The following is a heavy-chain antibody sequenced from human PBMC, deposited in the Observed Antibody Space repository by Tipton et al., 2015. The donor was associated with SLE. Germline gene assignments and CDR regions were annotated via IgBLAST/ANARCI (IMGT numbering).Heavy chain of an antibody. CDR3: ARATHSSGWYIDL. CDR2: ISWDVSST. D-gene: IGHD6-19*01. J-gene: IGHJ2*01. Sequence: SLRLSCAASGFTFDDYTMRWVRQAPGKGLEWVSLISWDVSSTYYADSVKGRFTISRDDSKNSLYLQMNSLRTEDTALHYCARATHSSGWYIDLWGRGTLVTVSS. V-gene: IGHV3-43*01. CDR1: GFTFDDYT.